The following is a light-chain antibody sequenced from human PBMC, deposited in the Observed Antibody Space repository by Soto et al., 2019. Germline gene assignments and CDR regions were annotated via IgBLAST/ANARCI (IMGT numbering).Light chain of an antibody. CDR2: GAS. CDR3: QQYNNWAQT. Sequence: EIQIGYPPTSRSACRGGGYILAGGASQSIHSNLAWYQQKPGQSPRLLIYGASTRATGIPARFSGSGSGTEFTPTISCLQSEDFAVYYCQQYNNWAQTFGQGTKVDIK. CDR1: QSIHSN. J-gene: IGKJ1*01. V-gene: IGKV3-15*01.